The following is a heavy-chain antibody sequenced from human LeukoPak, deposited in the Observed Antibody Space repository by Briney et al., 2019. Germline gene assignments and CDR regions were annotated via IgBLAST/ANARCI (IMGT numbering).Heavy chain of an antibody. Sequence: PGGSLRLSCAACRFRFSNYAMNWVRQAPGKGLEWFSVISGGGSSTNYADSVKGRFTISRENSKNTLYLQMNSLRAEDTAVYYCAKDFPLLSPVIAVARGYWGPGTLVTVSS. V-gene: IGHV3-23*01. CDR3: AKDFPLLSPVIAVARGY. CDR2: ISGGGSST. J-gene: IGHJ4*02. D-gene: IGHD6-19*01. CDR1: RFRFSNYA.